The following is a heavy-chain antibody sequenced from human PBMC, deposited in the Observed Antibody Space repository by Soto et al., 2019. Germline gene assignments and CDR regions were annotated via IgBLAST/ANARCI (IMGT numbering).Heavy chain of an antibody. J-gene: IGHJ6*02. V-gene: IGHV3-23*01. D-gene: IGHD3-9*01. CDR3: AKNVTGITIFGGMDV. CDR2: ISGSGGST. CDR1: GFTFSSYA. Sequence: EVQLLESGGGLVQPGGSLRLSCAASGFTFSSYAMSWVRQAPGKGLGWVSGISGSGGSTYYADSVKGLFTISREKAKKTLYLQMNRLRAEDTAVYYCAKNVTGITIFGGMDVWGQGTTVTVSS.